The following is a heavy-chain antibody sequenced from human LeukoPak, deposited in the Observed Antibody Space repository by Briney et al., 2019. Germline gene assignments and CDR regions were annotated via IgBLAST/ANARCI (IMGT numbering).Heavy chain of an antibody. Sequence: GGTLRLSCAASGFTFSSYGMSWVRQAPGKGLEWVSAIGGSGGSTYYADSVKGRFTISRDNSKNTLYLQMNSLRAEDTAVYYCASQAYGLFHYWGQGTLVTVSS. D-gene: IGHD3-16*01. CDR1: GFTFSSYG. CDR2: IGGSGGST. CDR3: ASQAYGLFHY. V-gene: IGHV3-23*01. J-gene: IGHJ4*02.